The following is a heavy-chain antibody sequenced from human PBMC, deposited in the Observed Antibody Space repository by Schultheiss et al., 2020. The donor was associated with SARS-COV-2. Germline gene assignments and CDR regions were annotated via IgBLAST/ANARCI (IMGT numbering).Heavy chain of an antibody. CDR2: IYHSGST. D-gene: IGHD1-1*01. V-gene: IGHV4-30-2*01. Sequence: SETLSLTCAVSGGSISSGGYSWSWIRQPPGKGLEWIGYIYHSGSTYYNPSLKSRVTISVDKSKNQFSLKLSSVTAADTAVYYCARVPGRVPSYYYGMDVWGQGTTVTVSS. J-gene: IGHJ6*02. CDR3: ARVPGRVPSYYYGMDV. CDR1: GGSISSGGYS.